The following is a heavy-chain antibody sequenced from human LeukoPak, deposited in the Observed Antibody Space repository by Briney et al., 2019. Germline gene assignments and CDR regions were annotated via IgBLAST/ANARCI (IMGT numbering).Heavy chain of an antibody. CDR1: GYTLTGSY. V-gene: IGHV1-2*06. Sequence: ASVKLSCKATGYTLTGSYMDWVRQAPGQGLEWMGRINPNSGGTNYVQKFQGRVTMTRDTSITTAYMELSRLRSDDTAVYYCASGYSSSSGFDYWGQGTLVTVSS. CDR2: INPNSGGT. CDR3: ASGYSSSSGFDY. D-gene: IGHD6-6*01. J-gene: IGHJ4*02.